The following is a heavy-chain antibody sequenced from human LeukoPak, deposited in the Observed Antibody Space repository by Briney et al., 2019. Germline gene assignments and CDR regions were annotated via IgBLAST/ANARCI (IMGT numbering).Heavy chain of an antibody. CDR3: VRDRGSYDY. V-gene: IGHV3-64D*06. CDR1: GFTFSDYG. CDR2: ISSNGGLT. Sequence: PGGTLRLSCSASGFTFSDYGMHWVRQAPGKALEYVSGISSNGGLTDYADSVKGRFAISRDNSKNTLYLQMSSLEVDDTSVYYCVRDRGSYDYWGQGTLVTVSS. J-gene: IGHJ4*02.